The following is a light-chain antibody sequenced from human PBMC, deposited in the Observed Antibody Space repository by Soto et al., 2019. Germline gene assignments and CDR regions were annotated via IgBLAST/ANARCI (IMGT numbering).Light chain of an antibody. CDR2: GNS. J-gene: IGLJ2*01. V-gene: IGLV1-40*01. CDR1: SSNIGAGYD. CDR3: QSYDSSLSAYVV. Sequence: VLTQPPSVSGAPGQRVTISCTGSSSNIGAGYDVHWYQQLPGTAPKLLIYGNSNRPSGVPDRFSGSKSGTSASLAITGLQAEDEADYYCQSYDSSLSAYVVFGGGTKLTVL.